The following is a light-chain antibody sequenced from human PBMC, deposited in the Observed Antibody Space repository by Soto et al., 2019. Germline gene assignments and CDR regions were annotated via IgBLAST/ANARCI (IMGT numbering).Light chain of an antibody. CDR1: QSISVF. CDR3: QQYKHYST. V-gene: IGKV1-5*03. J-gene: IGKJ2*01. Sequence: DIQMTQSPSTLSASVGDRVTITCRASQSISVFLAWYQQKPGRAPKLLIYAASTLESGVPSRFSGSGSETEFLLTISSLQPDDSATYYCQQYKHYSTFGQRTKLEIK. CDR2: AAS.